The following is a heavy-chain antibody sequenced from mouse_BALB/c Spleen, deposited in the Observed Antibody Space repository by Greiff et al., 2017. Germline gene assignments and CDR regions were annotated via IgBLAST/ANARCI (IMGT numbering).Heavy chain of an antibody. J-gene: IGHJ2*01. CDR3: ARPVYDGYFDY. CDR2: ISSGGSYT. D-gene: IGHD2-3*01. V-gene: IGHV5-9-1*01. CDR1: GFTFSSYA. Sequence: EVMLVESGGGLVKPGGSLKLSCAASGFTFSSYAMSWVRQTPEKRLEWVATISSGGSYTYYPDSVKGRFTISRDNAKNTLYLQMSSLRSEDTAMYYCARPVYDGYFDYWGQGTTLTVSS.